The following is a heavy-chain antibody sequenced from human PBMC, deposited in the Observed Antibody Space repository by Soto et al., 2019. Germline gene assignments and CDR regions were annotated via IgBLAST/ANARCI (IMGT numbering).Heavy chain of an antibody. CDR3: VRDLWGFES. D-gene: IGHD3-16*01. Sequence: GGSLRLSCSASGFTIRSYSIHWVRQAPGKGLESVSVTYSKGGSTHYADSVRGRFTISTDNSKNTLNLQMSSLRAEDTAVYYCVRDLWGFESWGQGTLVTVSS. V-gene: IGHV3-64D*08. CDR1: GFTIRSYS. CDR2: TYSKGGST. J-gene: IGHJ4*02.